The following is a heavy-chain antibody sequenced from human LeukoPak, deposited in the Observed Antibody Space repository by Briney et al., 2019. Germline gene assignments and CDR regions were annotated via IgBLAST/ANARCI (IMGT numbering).Heavy chain of an antibody. CDR3: AGATWGSGYFDY. Sequence: PSEALSLTCTVSGASISNYYWSWIRQPAGKGLEWIGRLYTSGSINFNPSLKSRITMSVNTSKNQFSLRLSSVTAADTAVYYCAGATWGSGYFDYWGQGTLVTVSS. D-gene: IGHD7-27*01. CDR2: LYTSGSI. CDR1: GASISNYY. J-gene: IGHJ4*02. V-gene: IGHV4-4*07.